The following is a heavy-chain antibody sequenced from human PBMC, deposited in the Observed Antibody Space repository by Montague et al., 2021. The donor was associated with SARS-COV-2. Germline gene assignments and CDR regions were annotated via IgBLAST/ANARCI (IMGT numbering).Heavy chain of an antibody. J-gene: IGHJ6*02. Sequence: SETLSLTCAVYGGSFSGYYWSWIRQPPGKGLEWIGKINHSGSTNYNPSLKSRVTISVDTSKNQFSLKLSSVTAADTAVYYCTREGYQVLWSDYYYGMDVWGQGTTVTVSS. CDR1: GGSFSGYY. CDR3: TREGYQVLWSDYYYGMDV. V-gene: IGHV4-34*01. CDR2: INHSGST. D-gene: IGHD2-2*01.